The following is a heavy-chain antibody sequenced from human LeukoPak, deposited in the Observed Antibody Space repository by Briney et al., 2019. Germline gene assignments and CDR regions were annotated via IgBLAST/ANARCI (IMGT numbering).Heavy chain of an antibody. Sequence: GGSLRLSYAASGFTFSSYAMSWVRQAPGKGLEWVSAISGSGGSTYYADSVKGRFTISRDNSKNTLYLQMNSLRAEDTAVYYCAKDSGQWELLGLDYWGQGTLVTVSS. CDR3: AKDSGQWELLGLDY. J-gene: IGHJ4*02. CDR1: GFTFSSYA. D-gene: IGHD1-26*01. V-gene: IGHV3-23*01. CDR2: ISGSGGST.